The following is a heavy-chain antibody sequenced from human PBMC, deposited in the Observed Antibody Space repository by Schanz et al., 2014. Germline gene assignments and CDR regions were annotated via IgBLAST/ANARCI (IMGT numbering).Heavy chain of an antibody. CDR3: AKSMYSTSWAFDF. D-gene: IGHD2-2*01. V-gene: IGHV3-9*01. CDR1: GFIFDDYA. CDR2: ISWNSVTK. Sequence: EVQLVESGGGLVQPGGSLRLSCAASGFIFDDYAMHWVRQAPGKGLEWVSGISWNSVTKGYADSVKGRFTISRDNSKNTLYVQMNSLRAEDTAVYYCAKSMYSTSWAFDFWGQGAQVTVSS. J-gene: IGHJ4*02.